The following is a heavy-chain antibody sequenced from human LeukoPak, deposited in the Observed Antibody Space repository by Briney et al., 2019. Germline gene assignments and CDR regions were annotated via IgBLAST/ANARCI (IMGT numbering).Heavy chain of an antibody. J-gene: IGHJ4*02. V-gene: IGHV1-2*02. CDR2: INPSTGGT. Sequence: ASVTVSFKTSGYTFTDYFIHWVRQAPGLGLEWMGWINPSTGGTNVAQMFQGRGTMTRDTSISTAYMELSSLISDDTAVYYCARDQSFYDAGDQRFDYWGQGTLVTVSS. CDR1: GYTFTDYF. D-gene: IGHD2/OR15-2a*01. CDR3: ARDQSFYDAGDQRFDY.